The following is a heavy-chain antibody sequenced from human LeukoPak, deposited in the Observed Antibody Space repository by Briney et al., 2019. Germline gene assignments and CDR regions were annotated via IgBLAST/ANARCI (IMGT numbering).Heavy chain of an antibody. Sequence: GGSLRLSCAASGNYWKHWVRQAPGKGLVWVSHINSDGSWTSYADSVKGRFTISKDNAKNTVYLQMNSLRAEDTAVYYCVSFYETYWGRGTLVTVSS. CDR1: GNYW. D-gene: IGHD2/OR15-2a*01. V-gene: IGHV3-74*01. J-gene: IGHJ4*02. CDR2: INSDGSWT. CDR3: VSFYETY.